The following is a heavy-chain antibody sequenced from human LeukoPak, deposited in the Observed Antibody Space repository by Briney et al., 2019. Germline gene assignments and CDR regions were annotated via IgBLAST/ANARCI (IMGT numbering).Heavy chain of an antibody. D-gene: IGHD6-13*01. J-gene: IGHJ5*02. Sequence: GGSLRLSCAASGFTFSNAWMSWVRQAPGKGLEWVGRIKSKTDGGTTDYAAPVKGRFTISRDDSKNTLYLQMNSLKTEDTAVYYCTTEAAAGTGWFDPWGQATLVTVSS. CDR2: IKSKTDGGTT. CDR3: TTEAAAGTGWFDP. V-gene: IGHV3-15*01. CDR1: GFTFSNAW.